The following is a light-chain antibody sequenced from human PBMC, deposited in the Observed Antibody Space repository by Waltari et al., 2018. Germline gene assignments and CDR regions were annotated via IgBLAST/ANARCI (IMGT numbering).Light chain of an antibody. J-gene: IGKJ4*01. V-gene: IGKV3-20*01. CDR1: QSVSHSN. CDR2: GAS. Sequence: IVLTQSPGTLSLSPGERATLSCRATQSVSHSNLAWYQQKGGQAPRLLIYGASSRATGIPDRFSGSGSGTDFTLSISRLEPEDYGVYYCQQYAGSPITFGGGTKVEI. CDR3: QQYAGSPIT.